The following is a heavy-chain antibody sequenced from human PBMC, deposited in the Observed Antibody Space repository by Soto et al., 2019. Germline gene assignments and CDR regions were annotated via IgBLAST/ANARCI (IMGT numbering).Heavy chain of an antibody. J-gene: IGHJ4*02. V-gene: IGHV3-23*01. Sequence: VQLLESGGGLVQPGGSLRLSCVASGFTFSSYSMSWVRQAPGKGLEWVSGFRSGGDDGTTYYADSVKGRFTISRDNSKNTLFLQMNSLRAEDTDIYYCAKKVNSGPGSQYFDYWGQGTLVTVSS. CDR1: GFTFSSYS. CDR3: AKKVNSGPGSQYFDY. D-gene: IGHD3-10*01. CDR2: FRSGGDDGTT.